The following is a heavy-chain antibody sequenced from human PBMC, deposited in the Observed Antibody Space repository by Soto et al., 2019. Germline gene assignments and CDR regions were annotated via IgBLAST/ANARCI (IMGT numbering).Heavy chain of an antibody. CDR3: ARHNYGSGSTYFDY. CDR1: GGSISSYY. Sequence: SETLSLTCTVSGGSISSYYWSWIRQPPGKGLEWIGYIYYSGSTNYNPSLKSRVTISVDTSKNQFSLRLNSMTAADTAVYYCARHNYGSGSTYFDYWGQGTLVTVS. D-gene: IGHD3-10*01. J-gene: IGHJ4*02. V-gene: IGHV4-59*08. CDR2: IYYSGST.